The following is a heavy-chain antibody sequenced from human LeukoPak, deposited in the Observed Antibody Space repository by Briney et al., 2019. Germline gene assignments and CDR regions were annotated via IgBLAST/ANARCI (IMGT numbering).Heavy chain of an antibody. D-gene: IGHD3-22*01. CDR3: ARHYYDSSGYYFDY. CDR2: ISAYNGNT. J-gene: IGHJ4*02. CDR1: GYTFTSYG. Sequence: ASVKVSCKASGYTFTSYGISWVRQAPGQGLEGMGGISAYNGNTNYAQKLQGRVTMTTDTSTSTAYMELRSLRSDDTAVYYCARHYYDSSGYYFDYWGQGTLVTVPS. V-gene: IGHV1-18*01.